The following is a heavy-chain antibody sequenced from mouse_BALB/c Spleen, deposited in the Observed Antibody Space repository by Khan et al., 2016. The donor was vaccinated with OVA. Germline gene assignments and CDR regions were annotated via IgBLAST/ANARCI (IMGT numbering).Heavy chain of an antibody. CDR1: GYSIASDYA. J-gene: IGHJ2*01. D-gene: IGHD1-1*01. CDR3: ARVYGGVFDY. Sequence: EVELVESGPGLVQPSQSLSLTCTVTGYSIASDYAWNWIRPFPGNKLEWMGFISYSGTTYYKPSLKSRISITRNTTKHQFFLMLNSVTSEDTATYYCARVYGGVFDYWGQGTTLTVSS. CDR2: ISYSGTT. V-gene: IGHV3-2*02.